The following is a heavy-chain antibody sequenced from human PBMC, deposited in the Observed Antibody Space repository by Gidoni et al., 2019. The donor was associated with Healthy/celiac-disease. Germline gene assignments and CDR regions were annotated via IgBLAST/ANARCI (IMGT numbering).Heavy chain of an antibody. Sequence: EVQLMESGGGLIQPGGSLRLSCAASGFTVRSNYMSWVRQAPGKGLEWVSVIYSGGSTYYVDSVKGRFTISRDNAKNTLYLQMNSLRAEDTAVYYCAREPRPYQYYDILLDAFDIWGQGTMVTVSS. D-gene: IGHD3-9*01. V-gene: IGHV3-53*01. CDR3: AREPRPYQYYDILLDAFDI. CDR2: IYSGGST. CDR1: GFTVRSNY. J-gene: IGHJ3*02.